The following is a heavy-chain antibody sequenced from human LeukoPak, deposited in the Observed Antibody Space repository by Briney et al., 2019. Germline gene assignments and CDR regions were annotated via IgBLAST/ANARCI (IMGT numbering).Heavy chain of an antibody. J-gene: IGHJ4*02. CDR2: IYWNDDK. D-gene: IGHD6-25*01. CDR3: AHRSLSGGHFDY. V-gene: IGHV2-5*01. CDR1: GFSLSTSGVG. Sequence: SGPTLVKSTQTLTLTCTFSGFSLSTSGVGVGWIRQPPGRALEWLALIYWNDDKRYSPSLKSRLTITKDTSKNQVVLTMTNMDPVDTATYYCAHRSLSGGHFDYWGQGTLVTVSP.